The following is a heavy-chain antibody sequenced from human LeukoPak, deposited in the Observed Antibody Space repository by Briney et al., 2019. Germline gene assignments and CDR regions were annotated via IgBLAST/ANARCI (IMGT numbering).Heavy chain of an antibody. CDR3: ARGWLPFDY. CDR2: INSDATST. D-gene: IGHD5-12*01. Sequence: GGSLRLSCAASGFTVSSNYMSWVRQAPGKGPVWVSHINSDATSTGYADSVKGRFTISRDNAQNTLYLQMNSLRVEDTAVYYCARGWLPFDYWGQGTLVTVSS. J-gene: IGHJ4*02. V-gene: IGHV3-74*01. CDR1: GFTVSSNY.